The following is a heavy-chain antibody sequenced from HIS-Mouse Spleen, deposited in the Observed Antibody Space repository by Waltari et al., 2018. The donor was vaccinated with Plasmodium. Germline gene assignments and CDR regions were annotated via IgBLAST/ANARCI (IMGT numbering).Heavy chain of an antibody. V-gene: IGHV3-53*01. Sequence: EVQLVESGVGLIQPVGSLSLSCAAAGFTACRNYMSWVRQAPGKGLEGVSVIYSGGSTYYADSVKGRFTISRDNSKNTLYLQMNSLRAEDTAVYYCARGMKSSSSAFDIWGQGTMVTVSS. D-gene: IGHD6-6*01. CDR2: IYSGGST. CDR1: GFTACRNY. J-gene: IGHJ3*02. CDR3: ARGMKSSSSAFDI.